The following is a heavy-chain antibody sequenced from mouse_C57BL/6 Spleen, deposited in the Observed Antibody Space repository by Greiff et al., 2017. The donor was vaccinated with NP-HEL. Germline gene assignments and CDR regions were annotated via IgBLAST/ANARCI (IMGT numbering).Heavy chain of an antibody. V-gene: IGHV1-81*01. J-gene: IGHJ3*01. D-gene: IGHD2-4*01. Sequence: VQLQQSGAELARPGASVKLSCKASGYTFTSYGISWVKQRTGQGLEWIGEIYPRSGNTYYNEKFKGKATLTADKSSSTAYMELRSLTSEDSAVYFCARHYDYEGFAYWGQGTLVTVSA. CDR1: GYTFTSYG. CDR2: IYPRSGNT. CDR3: ARHYDYEGFAY.